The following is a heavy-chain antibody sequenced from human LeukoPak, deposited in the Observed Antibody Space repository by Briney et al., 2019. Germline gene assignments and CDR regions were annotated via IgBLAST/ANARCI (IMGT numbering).Heavy chain of an antibody. CDR2: IHYSGNT. CDR3: ARANYYDSSGYLKYAFDI. V-gene: IGHV4-61*01. D-gene: IGHD3-22*01. J-gene: IGHJ3*02. Sequence: SETLSLTCTVSGDSVRTNNYYWSWIRQPPGEGLEWIGYIHYSGNTNYNPSLKSRVTISVDTSKNQFSLKLSSVTAADTAVYYCARANYYDSSGYLKYAFDIWGQGTMVTVSS. CDR1: GDSVRTNNYY.